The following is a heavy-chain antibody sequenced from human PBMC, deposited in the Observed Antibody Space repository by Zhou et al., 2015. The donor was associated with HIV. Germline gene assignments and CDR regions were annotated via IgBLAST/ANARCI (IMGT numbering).Heavy chain of an antibody. D-gene: IGHD2-21*02. Sequence: VQLVESGGGVVQPGRSLRLSCAASGFTFSDFYMSWIRQAPGKGLEWVANIKQDGSEKYYVDSVKGRFTISRDNAKNSLYLQMNSLRAEDTAVYYCAREYCGGDCSYFDYWGQGNPGHRLL. CDR1: GFTFSDFY. J-gene: IGHJ4*02. CDR3: AREYCGGDCSYFDY. CDR2: IKQDGSEK. V-gene: IGHV3-7*01.